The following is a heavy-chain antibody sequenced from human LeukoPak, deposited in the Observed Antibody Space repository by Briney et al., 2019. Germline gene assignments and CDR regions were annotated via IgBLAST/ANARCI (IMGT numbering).Heavy chain of an antibody. CDR2: ISAYNGNT. CDR1: GYTFTSYG. J-gene: IGHJ6*02. D-gene: IGHD6-13*01. Sequence: ASVKVSCKASGYTFTSYGISWVRQAPGQGLEWMGWISAYNGNTNYAQKLQGRVTMTTDTSTSTAYMELRSLRSDDTAVYYCARIPQAGYYYYGMDVWGQGTTVTVSS. CDR3: ARIPQAGYYYYGMDV. V-gene: IGHV1-18*01.